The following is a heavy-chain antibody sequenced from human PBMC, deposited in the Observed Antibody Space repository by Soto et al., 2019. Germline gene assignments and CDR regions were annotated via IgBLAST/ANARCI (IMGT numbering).Heavy chain of an antibody. CDR3: ARGGGLMTTVSGTAFDI. CDR2: ISSSGSTI. D-gene: IGHD4-17*01. Sequence: GGSLRLSCAASGFTFSSYEMNWVRQAPGKGLEWVSYISSSGSTIYYADSVKGRFTISRDNAKNSLYLQKNSLRAEDTAVYCGARGGGLMTTVSGTAFDIWGQGTMVTVSS. J-gene: IGHJ3*02. CDR1: GFTFSSYE. V-gene: IGHV3-48*03.